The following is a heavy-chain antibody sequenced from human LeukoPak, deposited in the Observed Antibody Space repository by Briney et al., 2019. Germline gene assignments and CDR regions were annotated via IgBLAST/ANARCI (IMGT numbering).Heavy chain of an antibody. Sequence: SETLSLTCSVSDGSVSSDKYNWNWIRQPPGQGLEWIGYIYYSGTTKYNPSIKSRVTISVDTSKGQFSLKLTSVTTADTAAYYGARQDGGPGPFDVWGRGTMVTVSS. CDR1: DGSVSSDKYN. D-gene: IGHD1-14*01. J-gene: IGHJ3*01. CDR2: IYYSGTT. CDR3: ARQDGGPGPFDV. V-gene: IGHV4-61*01.